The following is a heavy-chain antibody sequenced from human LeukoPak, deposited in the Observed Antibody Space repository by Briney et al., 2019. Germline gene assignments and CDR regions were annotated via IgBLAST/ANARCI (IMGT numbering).Heavy chain of an antibody. Sequence: GGSLRLSCAASGFTFTNYAMHWVRQTPGKGLEWVAFVSNDGSWESYSDSVKGRFTISRDASKNTLYLQMNSLRAEDTAVYYCTREERGYIPAFWGQGTLVTVSS. V-gene: IGHV3-30*01. J-gene: IGHJ4*02. CDR3: TREERGYIPAF. CDR1: GFTFTNYA. CDR2: VSNDGSWE. D-gene: IGHD3-16*02.